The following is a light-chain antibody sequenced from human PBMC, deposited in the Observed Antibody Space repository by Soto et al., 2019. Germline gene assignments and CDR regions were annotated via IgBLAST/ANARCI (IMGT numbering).Light chain of an antibody. CDR3: SSYTSSSLYV. J-gene: IGLJ1*01. CDR1: NNDVGGYES. V-gene: IGLV2-14*01. CDR2: DVS. Sequence: QSVLTQPASVSGSPGQSITLSCTGTNNDVGGYESVSWYQQHAGRAPRLIIYDVSNGPSGVSGLFSGSKFGNTASLTISGLQAEDEADYYCSSYTSSSLYVFGTGTKLTVL.